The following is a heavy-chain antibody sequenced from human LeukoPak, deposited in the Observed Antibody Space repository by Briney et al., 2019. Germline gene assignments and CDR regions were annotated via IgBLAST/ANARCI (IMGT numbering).Heavy chain of an antibody. CDR3: ARGGNRYDSSGYYFGDAFDI. V-gene: IGHV1-2*02. Sequence: ASVKVSCKASGYTFTSYDINWVRQAPGQGLEWMGWINPNSGGTNYAQKFQGRVTMTRDTSISTAYMELSRLRSDDTAVYYCARGGNRYDSSGYYFGDAFDIWGQGTMVTVSS. CDR1: GYTFTSYD. CDR2: INPNSGGT. J-gene: IGHJ3*02. D-gene: IGHD3-22*01.